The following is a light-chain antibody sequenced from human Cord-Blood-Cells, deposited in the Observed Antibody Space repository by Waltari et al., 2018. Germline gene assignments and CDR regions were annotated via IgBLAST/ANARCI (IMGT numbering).Light chain of an antibody. Sequence: QSALTHPASVPGSPGQSITISCPGTSSAVGSYNLFSWYQQHPGTAPKLMIYEVSNRPSGVADRFSAAKSGNTSSLTISGRQAEDEADYYCCSYAGSSTFEVFGGGTKLTVL. CDR3: CSYAGSSTFEV. CDR2: EVS. J-gene: IGLJ2*01. V-gene: IGLV2-23*02. CDR1: SSAVGSYNL.